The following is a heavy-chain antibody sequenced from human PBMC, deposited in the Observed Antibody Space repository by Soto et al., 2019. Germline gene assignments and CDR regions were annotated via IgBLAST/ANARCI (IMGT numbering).Heavy chain of an antibody. CDR3: ARVGGPTVTYDY. D-gene: IGHD4-17*01. CDR1: GGSISSGGYY. J-gene: IGHJ4*02. CDR2: IYYSGRT. Sequence: QVQLQESGPGLVKPSQTLSLTCTVSGGSISSGGYYWSWIRQHPGKGLEWIGYIYYSGRTYYNPSLKSRVTISVDTSKNQFSLNLSSVTAADTAVYYCARVGGPTVTYDYWGQGTLVTVSS. V-gene: IGHV4-31*03.